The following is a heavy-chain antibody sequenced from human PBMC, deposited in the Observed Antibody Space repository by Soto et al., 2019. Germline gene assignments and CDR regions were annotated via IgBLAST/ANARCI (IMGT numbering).Heavy chain of an antibody. J-gene: IGHJ5*02. V-gene: IGHV4-59*02. Sequence: SETQSLTSTVSGDYVSDHDWRWIRQPPGKGLGGIGYIYYTGSTYYNPSLKSRVTMSLDTSRNQLVLQLNSVTPENTAVYYCARAYCRGGSCWAWSNWFDPWGQRTLVSVSS. CDR1: GDYVSDHD. CDR3: ARAYCRGGSCWAWSNWFDP. D-gene: IGHD2-15*01. CDR2: IYYTGST.